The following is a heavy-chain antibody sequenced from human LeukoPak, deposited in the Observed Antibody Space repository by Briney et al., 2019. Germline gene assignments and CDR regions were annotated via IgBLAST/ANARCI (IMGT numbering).Heavy chain of an antibody. CDR3: AKGNGWSYFDY. Sequence: PGGSLRLSCAASGFTFDDYAMHWVRHAPGKGLEWVSFISWNGGNIDYADSVKGRFTISRDNAKNSLYLQMNSLRAEDTALYYCAKGNGWSYFDYWGQGTLVTVSS. D-gene: IGHD6-19*01. CDR1: GFTFDDYA. CDR2: ISWNGGNI. V-gene: IGHV3-9*01. J-gene: IGHJ4*02.